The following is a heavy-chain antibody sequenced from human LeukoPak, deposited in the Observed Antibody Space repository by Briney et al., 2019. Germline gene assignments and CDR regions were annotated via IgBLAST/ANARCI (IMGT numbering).Heavy chain of an antibody. CDR2: ISGSGGST. V-gene: IGHV3-23*01. Sequence: GGSLRLSCAASGFTFSSYAMSWVRQAPGKGLEWVSAISGSGGSTYYADSVKGRFTISRDNSKNTLYLQMNSLRDEDTAVYYCARKGYSGFQNYYMDLWGKGTTVTVSS. D-gene: IGHD5-12*01. CDR3: ARKGYSGFQNYYMDL. CDR1: GFTFSSYA. J-gene: IGHJ6*03.